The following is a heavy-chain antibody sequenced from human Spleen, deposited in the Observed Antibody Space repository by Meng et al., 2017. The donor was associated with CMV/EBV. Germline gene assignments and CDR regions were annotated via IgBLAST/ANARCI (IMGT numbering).Heavy chain of an antibody. CDR2: INPNSGGT. Sequence: ASVKVSCKISGYTFINYGIIWVRQAPGQGLEWMGWINPNSGGTNYAQKFQGRVTMTRDTSISTAYMELSRLRSDDTAVYYCARDPFIVVVPAAPWWGQGTLVTVSS. CDR3: ARDPFIVVVPAAPW. CDR1: GYTFINYG. J-gene: IGHJ4*02. D-gene: IGHD2-2*01. V-gene: IGHV1-2*02.